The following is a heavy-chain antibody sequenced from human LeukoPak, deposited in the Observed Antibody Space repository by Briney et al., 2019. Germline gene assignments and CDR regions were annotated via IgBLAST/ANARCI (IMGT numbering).Heavy chain of an antibody. CDR2: IYTSGST. CDR1: GGSISSGSYY. D-gene: IGHD6-13*01. V-gene: IGHV4-61*02. Sequence: PSQTLSLTCTVSGGSISSGSYYWGWIRQPAGKGLEWVGRIYTSGSTNYNPSLKSRVTISVDTSKNQFSLKLSSVTAADTAVYYCASEPTYSSSWYFYWGQGTLVTVSS. J-gene: IGHJ4*02. CDR3: ASEPTYSSSWYFY.